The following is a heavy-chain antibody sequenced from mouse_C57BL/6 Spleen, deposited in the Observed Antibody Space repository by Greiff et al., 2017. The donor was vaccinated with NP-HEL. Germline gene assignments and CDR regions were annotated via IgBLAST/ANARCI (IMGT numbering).Heavy chain of an antibody. V-gene: IGHV1-22*01. CDR1: GYTFTDYN. CDR2: INPNNGGT. Sequence: VQLKESGPELVKPGASVKMSCKASGYTFTDYNMHWVKQSHGKSLEWIGYINPNNGGTSYNQKFKGKATLTVNKSSSTAYMELRSLTSEDSAVYYCARWGLYDWYFDVWGTGTTVTVSS. J-gene: IGHJ1*03. D-gene: IGHD2-13*01. CDR3: ARWGLYDWYFDV.